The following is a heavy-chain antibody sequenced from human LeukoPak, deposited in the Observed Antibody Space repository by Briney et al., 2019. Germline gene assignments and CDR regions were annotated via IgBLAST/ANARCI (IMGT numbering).Heavy chain of an antibody. V-gene: IGHV3-21*01. J-gene: IGHJ6*03. CDR2: ISSSSSYI. Sequence: PGGSLRLSCAASGFTFSSYSMNWVRQAPGKGLEWVSSISSSSSYIYYADSVKGRFTISRDNAKNSLYLQMNSLRAEDTAVYYCARDQYYDFWGGYSPTNYYYYYMDVWGNGTTVTVSS. CDR1: GFTFSSYS. CDR3: ARDQYYDFWGGYSPTNYYYYYMDV. D-gene: IGHD3-3*01.